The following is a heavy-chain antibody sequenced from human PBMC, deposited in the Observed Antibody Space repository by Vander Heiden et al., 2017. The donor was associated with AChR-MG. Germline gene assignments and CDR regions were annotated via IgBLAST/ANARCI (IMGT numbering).Heavy chain of an antibody. CDR3: AMSHDYYDSSGYYAYYFDY. CDR1: GFTFSSSA. V-gene: IGHV3-30-3*01. CDR2: ISYDGSNK. D-gene: IGHD3-22*01. J-gene: IGHJ4*02. Sequence: QVQLVESGGGVVQPGRSLSPSCAAPGFTFSSSAMHWGRQAPGKGLEWVAVISYDGSNKYYADSVKGRFTISRDNSKNTLYLQMNSLRAEDTAVYYCAMSHDYYDSSGYYAYYFDYWGQGTLVTVSS.